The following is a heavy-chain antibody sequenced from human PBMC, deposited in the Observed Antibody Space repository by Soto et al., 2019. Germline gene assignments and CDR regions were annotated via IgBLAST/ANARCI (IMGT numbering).Heavy chain of an antibody. D-gene: IGHD1-26*01. Sequence: ASVKVSCKASGYTFTNYYIHWVLQAPGQGPEWMGIINPGDGRTTYTQKFQGRVTMIRDTSTSTVYMELSSLRSEDTAVYYCARVSGSYWPFDYWGQGTLVTVSS. J-gene: IGHJ4*02. CDR3: ARVSGSYWPFDY. V-gene: IGHV1-46*01. CDR1: GYTFTNYY. CDR2: INPGDGRT.